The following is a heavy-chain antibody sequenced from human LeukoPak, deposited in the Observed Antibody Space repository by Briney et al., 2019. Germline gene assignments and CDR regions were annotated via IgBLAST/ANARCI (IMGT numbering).Heavy chain of an antibody. Sequence: ASVKVSCKASGSTFTDSSMHWVRQAPGQGLEWRGRINPNIGDTNYAQKFQGKVTMTMDTSISTAYMELSRLRFGDTAVYYCASISEVLSGYYTVHFDYWGQGTPVTVSS. V-gene: IGHV1-2*02. J-gene: IGHJ4*02. D-gene: IGHD3-3*01. CDR2: INPNIGDT. CDR3: ASISEVLSGYYTVHFDY. CDR1: GSTFTDSS.